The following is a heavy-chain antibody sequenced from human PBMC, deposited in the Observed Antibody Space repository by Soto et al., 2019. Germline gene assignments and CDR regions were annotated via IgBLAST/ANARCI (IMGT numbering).Heavy chain of an antibody. V-gene: IGHV1-3*01. CDR1: GYTFTSYA. D-gene: IGHD2-2*01. CDR2: INAGNGNT. Sequence: ASVKVSCKASGYTFTSYAMHWVRPAPGQRLEWMGWINAGNGNTKYSQKFQGRVTIIRDTSASTAYMELSSLRSEDTAVYYCARHCSSTSCLTYYYYYGMDVWGQGTTVTVSS. J-gene: IGHJ6*02. CDR3: ARHCSSTSCLTYYYYYGMDV.